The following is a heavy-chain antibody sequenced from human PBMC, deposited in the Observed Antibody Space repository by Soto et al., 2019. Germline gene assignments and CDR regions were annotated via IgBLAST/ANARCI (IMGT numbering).Heavy chain of an antibody. CDR3: AREEAAAGLRFDP. J-gene: IGHJ5*02. V-gene: IGHV1-69*06. CDR1: GGTFSSYA. Sequence: SVKVSCKASGGTFSSYAISWVRQAHGQGLEXMGXXIXXFXTXXXAXXXQGRVTITADKSTSTAYMELSSLRSEETAVYYCAREEAAAGLRFDPWGQGTLVTASS. CDR2: XIXXFXTX. D-gene: IGHD6-13*01.